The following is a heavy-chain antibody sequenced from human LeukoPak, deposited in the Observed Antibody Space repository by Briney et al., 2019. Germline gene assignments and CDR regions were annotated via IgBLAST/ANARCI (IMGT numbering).Heavy chain of an antibody. CDR3: ARAGAYHFDN. D-gene: IGHD3-16*01. Sequence: PGESLRLSCAASGFTFTDYWMHWVRPAPGKGLVWVSIINTDTRGTYYADSVKSRFTISRDNAKNTLYLQMNSLRAEDTAVYYCARAGAYHFDNWGQGTLVTVSS. CDR1: GFTFTDYW. V-gene: IGHV3-74*01. J-gene: IGHJ4*02. CDR2: INTDTRGT.